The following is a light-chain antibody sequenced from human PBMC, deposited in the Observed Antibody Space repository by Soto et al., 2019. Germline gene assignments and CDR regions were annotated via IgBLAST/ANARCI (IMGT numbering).Light chain of an antibody. CDR1: QSVSSY. CDR3: HQRINWPRIT. J-gene: IGKJ5*01. Sequence: EIVLTQSPATLSLSPGERATLSCRASQSVSSYLAWYQQKPDRAPRLLIYDASSRATGIPARFSGSGSGTYFTLTISSLEPEDFAVYYCHQRINWPRITFGQGTRLEIK. V-gene: IGKV3-11*01. CDR2: DAS.